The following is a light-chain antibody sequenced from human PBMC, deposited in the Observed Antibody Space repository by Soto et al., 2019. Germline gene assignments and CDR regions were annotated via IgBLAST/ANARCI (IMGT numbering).Light chain of an antibody. J-gene: IGLJ2*01. CDR2: DND. Sequence: QSVLTQPPSASGPPGQRVTISCSGGSSNIGSNFVYWYQQLPGTAPKLLIYDNDQRPSGVPDRISGSKSGTSASLAISGLRSEDEADYYCSSYTSSSTLGFGGGTQLTVL. CDR1: SSNIGSNF. V-gene: IGLV1-47*02. CDR3: SSYTSSSTLG.